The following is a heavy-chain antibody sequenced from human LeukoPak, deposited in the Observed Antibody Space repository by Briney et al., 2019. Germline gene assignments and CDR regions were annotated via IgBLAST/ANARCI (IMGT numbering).Heavy chain of an antibody. Sequence: GGSLRLSCAASGFTFDDYGMSWVRQAPGKGLEWVSGINWNGGSTGYADSVKGRFTISRDNAKNSLYMQMNSLRAEDTALYYCARIERLPYMDVWGKGTTVTVSS. J-gene: IGHJ6*03. CDR2: INWNGGST. CDR3: ARIERLPYMDV. CDR1: GFTFDDYG. V-gene: IGHV3-20*04. D-gene: IGHD1-1*01.